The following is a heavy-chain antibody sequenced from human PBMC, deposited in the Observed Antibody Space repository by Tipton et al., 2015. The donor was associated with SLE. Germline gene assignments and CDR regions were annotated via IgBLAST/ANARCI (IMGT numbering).Heavy chain of an antibody. V-gene: IGHV4-59*12. J-gene: IGHJ4*02. CDR1: GGSINSYY. D-gene: IGHD2-8*02. CDR2: VFHTGST. CDR3: ARGYCSGDVCFGRGYFDY. Sequence: TLSLTCTVSGGSINSYYWSWVRQPPGKGLEWIGYVFHTGSTSYNPSFKSRVSISLDTSKNQFSLKMSSVTAADTAVYYCARGYCSGDVCFGRGYFDYWGQGTQVTVSS.